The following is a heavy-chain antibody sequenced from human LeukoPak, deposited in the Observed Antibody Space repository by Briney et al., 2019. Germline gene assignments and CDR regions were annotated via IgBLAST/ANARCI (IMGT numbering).Heavy chain of an antibody. V-gene: IGHV4-59*08. D-gene: IGHD1-26*01. CDR2: INFSGST. CDR3: TRGGSADPFEH. J-gene: IGHJ4*02. Sequence: SETLSLTCTISSGSIGSFYWSWIRQPPGKGLEWIGYINFSGSTKSNSALEGRVTISMDTSKNQFSLKLNSVTAADTAVYYCTRGGSADPFEHWGQGTLVTVSS. CDR1: SGSIGSFY.